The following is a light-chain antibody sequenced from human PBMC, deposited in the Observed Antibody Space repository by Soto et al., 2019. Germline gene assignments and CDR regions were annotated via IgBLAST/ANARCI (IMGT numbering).Light chain of an antibody. CDR3: ASWDGSLNGWV. CDR2: SNN. V-gene: IGLV1-44*01. J-gene: IGLJ3*02. CDR1: SSNIGRNY. Sequence: QSVLTQPPSASGTPGQRVTISCSGSSSNIGRNYVYWYQQLPGTAPKLLIYSNNQRPSGVPDRFSGSKSGTSASLAISGLQSEDEADYYCASWDGSLNGWVFGGGTKVTVL.